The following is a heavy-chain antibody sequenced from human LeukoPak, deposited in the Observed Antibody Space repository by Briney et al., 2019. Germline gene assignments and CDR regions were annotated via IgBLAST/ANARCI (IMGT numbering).Heavy chain of an antibody. CDR3: ARKSSSSYSFDI. J-gene: IGHJ3*02. D-gene: IGHD6-13*01. V-gene: IGHV5-51*01. CDR2: IYPGDSET. CDR1: GSIFTTYW. Sequence: GESLKISCKGSGSIFTTYWIAWVRQLPGKGLEWMGIIYPGDSETRYSPSFQGQVTISADKSISTAFLQWSSLKASDTAMYYCARKSSSSYSFDIWGQGTMVTVSS.